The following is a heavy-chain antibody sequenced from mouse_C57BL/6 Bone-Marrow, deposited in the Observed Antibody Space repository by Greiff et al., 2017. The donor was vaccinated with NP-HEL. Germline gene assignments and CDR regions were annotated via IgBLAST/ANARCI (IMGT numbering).Heavy chain of an antibody. V-gene: IGHV1-69*01. CDR2: IDPSDSYT. D-gene: IGHD1-1*01. J-gene: IGHJ1*03. CDR1: GYTFTSYW. Sequence: QVQLQQPGAELVMPGASVKLSCKASGYTFTSYWMHWVKQRPGQGLEWIGEIDPSDSYTNYNQKFKGQSTLTVDKSSSTAYMQLSSLTSEDSAVYYGARDYNGSSYWYFDGWGTGTTVTVSS. CDR3: ARDYNGSSYWYFDG.